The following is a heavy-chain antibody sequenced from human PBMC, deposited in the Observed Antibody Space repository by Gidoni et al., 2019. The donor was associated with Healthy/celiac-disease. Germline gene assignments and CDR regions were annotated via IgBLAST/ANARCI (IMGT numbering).Heavy chain of an antibody. CDR3: ARTPGSPYYYYYGMDV. J-gene: IGHJ6*02. V-gene: IGHV4-34*01. Sequence: QVQLQQWGAGLLKPSETLSLTCAVYGGSFSGYYWSWIRQPPGKGLEWIGEINQSGRTNYNPSLKSRVTISVDTSKNQFSLKLSSVTAADTAVYYCARTPGSPYYYYYGMDVWGQGTTVTVSS. CDR2: INQSGRT. CDR1: GGSFSGYY. D-gene: IGHD3-10*01.